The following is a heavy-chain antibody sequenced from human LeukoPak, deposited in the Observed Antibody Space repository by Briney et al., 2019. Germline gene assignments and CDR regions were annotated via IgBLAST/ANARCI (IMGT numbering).Heavy chain of an antibody. CDR2: ISYDGSNK. CDR3: ARDYLVY. V-gene: IGHV3-30*04. Sequence: GGSLRLSCAASGFTFSSYAMLWVRQAPGKGLEWVAVISYDGSNKYYADSVKGRFTISRDNSKNTLYLQMNSLRAEDTAVYYCARDYLVYWGQGPLVTVSS. CDR1: GFTFSSYA. J-gene: IGHJ4*02.